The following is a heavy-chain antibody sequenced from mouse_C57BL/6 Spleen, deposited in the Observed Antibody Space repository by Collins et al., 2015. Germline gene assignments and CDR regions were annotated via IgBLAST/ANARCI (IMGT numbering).Heavy chain of an antibody. CDR3: AREGFYAGSYGFAY. Sequence: DVQLQESGPGLVNLLSLCLSPALSLATPSQWLYWNWIRQFPGSKLEWMGYIAYDGSNNYNPSLKNRISITRDTSKNQFFLKLNSVTTEDTATYYCAREGFYAGSYGFAYWGQGTLVTVST. CDR2: IAYDGSN. V-gene: IGHV3-6*01. J-gene: IGHJ3*01. D-gene: IGHD1-1*01. CDR1: ATPSQWLY.